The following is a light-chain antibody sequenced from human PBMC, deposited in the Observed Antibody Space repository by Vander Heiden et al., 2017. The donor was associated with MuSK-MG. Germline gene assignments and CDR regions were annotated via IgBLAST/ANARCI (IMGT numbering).Light chain of an antibody. CDR2: RTS. J-gene: IGKJ4*01. V-gene: IGKV3-20*01. CDR1: QSVSSSY. Sequence: ETVLTQSPGTLSLSPGQRATLSCRASQSVSSSYLTWYQQKPGQPPRLLIYRTSTRATGIPDRFSGSGSGTDFTLTISRLDPEDFAVYYCQQYGTSPLTFGGGTKVEIK. CDR3: QQYGTSPLT.